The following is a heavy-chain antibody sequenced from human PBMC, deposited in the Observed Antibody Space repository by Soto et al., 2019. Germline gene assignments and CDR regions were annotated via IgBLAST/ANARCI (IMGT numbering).Heavy chain of an antibody. V-gene: IGHV1-2*02. CDR3: VRGLKWRDLDY. Sequence: ASVKEYFKAYGHPFIDYFIQLVRQAPGQGLEWMGWINPSSGETTCAQKFQGRVTMTRDTSISTAYMDLITLRSDDTAIYYCVRGLKWRDLDYWGQGTTVTVSS. D-gene: IGHD2-15*01. CDR1: GHPFIDYF. J-gene: IGHJ4*02. CDR2: INPSSGET.